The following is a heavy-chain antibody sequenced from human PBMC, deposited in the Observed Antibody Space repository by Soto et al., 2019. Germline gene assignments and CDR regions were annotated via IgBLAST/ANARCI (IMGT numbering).Heavy chain of an antibody. CDR3: ATGLLRYYAY. J-gene: IGHJ4*01. CDR1: GINFSRAW. Sequence: PGGSLRLSCAASGINFSRAWMSWVRQATGKGLEWVGRIKSKFDGETIDYAAPVKGRFTISRDDSKNIVYLQMNSLNTEDTAVYYCATGLLRYYAYWGHGTLVTVSS. CDR2: IKSKFDGETI. V-gene: IGHV3-15*01. D-gene: IGHD3-9*01.